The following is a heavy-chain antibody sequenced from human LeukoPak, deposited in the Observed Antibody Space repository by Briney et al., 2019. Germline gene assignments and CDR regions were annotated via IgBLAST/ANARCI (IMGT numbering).Heavy chain of an antibody. V-gene: IGHV5-51*01. CDR3: ARVPYIAAAGRYYYYGMDV. J-gene: IGHJ6*02. CDR2: IYPGDSDT. CDR1: GYSFTSYW. D-gene: IGHD6-13*01. Sequence: GESLKISCKSSGYSFTSYWIGWVRQMPGKGLEWMGIIYPGDSDTRYSPSFQGQVTISADKSISTAYLQWSSLKASDTAMYYCARVPYIAAAGRYYYYGMDVWGQGTTVTVSS.